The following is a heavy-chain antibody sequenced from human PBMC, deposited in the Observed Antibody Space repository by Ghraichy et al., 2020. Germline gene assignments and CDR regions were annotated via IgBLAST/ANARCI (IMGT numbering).Heavy chain of an antibody. CDR1: GGSISSYY. J-gene: IGHJ4*02. CDR2: IYYSGST. V-gene: IGHV4-59*01. D-gene: IGHD2-8*01. Sequence: SETLSLTCTVSGGSISSYYWCWIRQPPGKGLEWIGYIYYSGSTNYNPSLKSRVTISVDTSKNQFSLKLSSVTAADTAVYYCARGARGYCTNGVCSVTDLPDYWGQGTLVTVSS. CDR3: ARGARGYCTNGVCSVTDLPDY.